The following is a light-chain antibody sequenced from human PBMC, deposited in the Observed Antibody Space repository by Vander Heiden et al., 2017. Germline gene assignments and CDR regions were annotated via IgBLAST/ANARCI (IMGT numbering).Light chain of an antibody. Sequence: EIVMTQSPATLSVSPGERATLSCRASQSVSSNLAWYHQKPGQAPRLLIYGASTRATGIPARCSGSGSGTEVTLTISSLQSEDFAVYYCQQYNNPALTFGGGTKVEIK. CDR3: QQYNNPALT. V-gene: IGKV3-15*01. J-gene: IGKJ4*01. CDR2: GAS. CDR1: QSVSSN.